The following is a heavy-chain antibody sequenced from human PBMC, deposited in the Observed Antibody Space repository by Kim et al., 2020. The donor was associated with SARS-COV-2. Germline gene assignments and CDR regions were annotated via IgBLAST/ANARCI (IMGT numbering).Heavy chain of an antibody. J-gene: IGHJ4*02. CDR2: IRSKAYGGTT. Sequence: GGSLRLSCTASGFTFGDYAMSWVRQAPGKGLEWVGFIRSKAYGGTTEYAASVKGRFTISRDDSKSIAYLQMNSLKTEDTAVYYCTRGMVYAQFDYWGQGTLVTVSS. CDR3: TRGMVYAQFDY. D-gene: IGHD2-8*01. CDR1: GFTFGDYA. V-gene: IGHV3-49*04.